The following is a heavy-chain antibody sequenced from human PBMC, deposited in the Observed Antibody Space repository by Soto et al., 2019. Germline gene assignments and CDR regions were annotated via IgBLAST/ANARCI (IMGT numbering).Heavy chain of an antibody. J-gene: IGHJ6*02. CDR1: GGSISSYY. CDR2: IYYSGST. Sequence: PSETLSLTCTVSGGSISSYYWSWIRQPPGKGLEWIGYIYYSGSTNYNPPLKSRVTISVDTSKNQFSLKLSSVTAADTAVYYCARSVNWYHYYGMDVWGQGTTVTVSS. V-gene: IGHV4-59*01. D-gene: IGHD1-20*01. CDR3: ARSVNWYHYYGMDV.